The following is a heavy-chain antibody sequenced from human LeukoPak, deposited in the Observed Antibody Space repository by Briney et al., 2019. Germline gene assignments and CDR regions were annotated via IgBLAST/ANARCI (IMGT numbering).Heavy chain of an antibody. V-gene: IGHV3-23*01. CDR2: ISGSGGST. J-gene: IGHJ5*02. CDR1: GFTFSSYA. D-gene: IGHD3-10*01. CDR3: ASSTYYYGSGSYYNPNWFDP. Sequence: PGGSLRLSCAASGFTFSSYAMSWVCHAPGKGLELVLAISGSGGSTYYADSVKGRFTISRDNSKNTLYLQMNSLRAEDTAVYYCASSTYYYGSGSYYNPNWFDPWGQGTLVTVSS.